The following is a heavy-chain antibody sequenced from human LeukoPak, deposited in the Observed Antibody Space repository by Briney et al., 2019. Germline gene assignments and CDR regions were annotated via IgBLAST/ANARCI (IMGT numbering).Heavy chain of an antibody. Sequence: GGSLRLSCAASGFTFSTYGMHWVRQAPGKGLEWVAVISNDGSNKYYADSVKGRFTISRDNSKNTLFLQMNSLRAEDTAVYYCDTSSFGDYNLDVWGQGTAVTVSS. D-gene: IGHD3-16*01. CDR1: GFTFSTYG. V-gene: IGHV3-30*03. CDR3: DTSSFGDYNLDV. J-gene: IGHJ6*02. CDR2: ISNDGSNK.